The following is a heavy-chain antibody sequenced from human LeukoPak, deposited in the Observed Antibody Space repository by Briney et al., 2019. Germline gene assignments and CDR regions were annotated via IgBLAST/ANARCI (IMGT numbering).Heavy chain of an antibody. CDR1: GFTFSSYG. J-gene: IGHJ4*02. CDR2: ISYDGSNK. Sequence: GGSLRLSCAASGFTFSSYGMHWVRQAPGKGLEWVAVISYDGSNKYYADSVKGRFTISRDNSKNTLYLQMNSLRAEDTAVYYCARGRGGYCSSTSCYADYWGQGTLVTVSS. D-gene: IGHD2-2*01. V-gene: IGHV3-30*03. CDR3: ARGRGGYCSSTSCYADY.